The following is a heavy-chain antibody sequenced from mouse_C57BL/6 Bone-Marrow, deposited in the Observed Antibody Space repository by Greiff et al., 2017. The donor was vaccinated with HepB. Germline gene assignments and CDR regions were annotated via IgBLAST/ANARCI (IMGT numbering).Heavy chain of an antibody. Sequence: EVKLVESGGGLVQPGGSLKLSCAASGFTFSDYYMYWVRQTPEKRLEWVAYISNGGGSTYYPDTVKGRFTISRDNAKNTLYLQISRLKSEDTAMYYCARRYGNSWYFDVWGTGTTVTVSS. CDR2: ISNGGGST. D-gene: IGHD2-1*01. V-gene: IGHV5-12*01. CDR3: ARRYGNSWYFDV. J-gene: IGHJ1*03. CDR1: GFTFSDYY.